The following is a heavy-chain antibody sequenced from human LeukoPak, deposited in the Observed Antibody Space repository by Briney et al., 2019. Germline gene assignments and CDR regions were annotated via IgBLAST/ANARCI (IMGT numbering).Heavy chain of an antibody. CDR1: GYTFTGYY. V-gene: IGHV1-2*02. CDR2: INPNSGGT. D-gene: IGHD2-2*02. J-gene: IGHJ5*02. Sequence: ASVKVSCKASGYTFTGYYMHWVRQAPGQGLEWMGWINPNSGGTNYAQKFQGRVTMTRDTSISTAYMELSRLRSDDTAVYYCARDPAPIVVVPAAIKGLNWFDPWGQGTLVTVSS. CDR3: ARDPAPIVVVPAAIKGLNWFDP.